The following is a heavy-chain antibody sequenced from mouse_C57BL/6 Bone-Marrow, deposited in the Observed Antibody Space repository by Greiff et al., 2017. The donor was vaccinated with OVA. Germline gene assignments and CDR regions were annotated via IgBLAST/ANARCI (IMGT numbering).Heavy chain of an antibody. CDR2: IYPRSGNT. Sequence: VKLQESGAELARPGASVKLSCKASGYTFTSYGISWVKQRTGQGLEWIGEIYPRSGNTYYNEKFKGKPTLTADKSSSTAYMELRSLTSEDSAVYFCARHDFDYWGQGTTLTVSS. CDR1: GYTFTSYG. V-gene: IGHV1-81*01. CDR3: ARHDFDY. J-gene: IGHJ2*01.